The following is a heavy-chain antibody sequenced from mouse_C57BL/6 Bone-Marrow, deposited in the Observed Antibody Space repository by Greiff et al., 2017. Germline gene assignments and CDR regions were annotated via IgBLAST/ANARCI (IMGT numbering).Heavy chain of an antibody. CDR1: GFTFSSYA. CDR2: ISDGGSYT. D-gene: IGHD1-1*01. CDR3: ARDRTYYYGSSYTWFAY. Sequence: EVKLMESGGGLVKPGGSLKLSCAASGFTFSSYAMSWVRQTPEKRLEWVATISDGGSYTYYPDNVKGRFTISRDNAKNNLYLQMSHLKSVDTAMYYCARDRTYYYGSSYTWFAYWGQGTLVTVSA. V-gene: IGHV5-4*01. J-gene: IGHJ3*01.